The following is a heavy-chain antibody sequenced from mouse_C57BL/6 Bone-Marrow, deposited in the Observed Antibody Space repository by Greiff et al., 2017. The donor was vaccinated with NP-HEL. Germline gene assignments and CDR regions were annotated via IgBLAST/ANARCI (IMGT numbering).Heavy chain of an antibody. J-gene: IGHJ1*03. CDR1: GYTFTSYW. D-gene: IGHD2-5*01. Sequence: QVQLQQSGAELVMPGASVKLSCKASGYTFTSYWMHWVKQRPGQGLEWIGEIDPSDSYTNYNQKFKGKSTLTVDKSSSTAYMQLSSLTSEDSAVYYCARSYSNYVGWYFDVWGTGTTVTVSS. CDR3: ARSYSNYVGWYFDV. V-gene: IGHV1-69*01. CDR2: IDPSDSYT.